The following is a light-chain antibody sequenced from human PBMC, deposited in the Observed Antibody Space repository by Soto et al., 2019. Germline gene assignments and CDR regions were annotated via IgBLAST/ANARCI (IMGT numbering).Light chain of an antibody. V-gene: IGKV3-20*01. CDR2: GAS. J-gene: IGKJ5*01. Sequence: EIVLMQSPGTLSLSPGERATLSCRAIQTLRRTYIAWYQQKPGQAPRVLIYGASSRASGTPERFSGSGSGTDFTLTISRLEPEDFAVYYCQEYDGAPPITFGLGTRLEIK. CDR1: QTLRRTY. CDR3: QEYDGAPPIT.